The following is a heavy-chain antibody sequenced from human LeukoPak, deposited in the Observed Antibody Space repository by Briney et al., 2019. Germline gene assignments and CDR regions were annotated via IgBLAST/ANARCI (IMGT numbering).Heavy chain of an antibody. D-gene: IGHD2-21*02. Sequence: SETLSLTCTVSGGSISSYYWSWIRQPPGKGLEWIGYIYYSGSTNYNPSLKSRVTISVDTPKNQFSLKLSSVTAADTAVYYCARGVTATNHYYYHMDVWGKGTTVTVSS. CDR2: IYYSGST. V-gene: IGHV4-59*01. CDR3: ARGVTATNHYYYHMDV. J-gene: IGHJ6*03. CDR1: GGSISSYY.